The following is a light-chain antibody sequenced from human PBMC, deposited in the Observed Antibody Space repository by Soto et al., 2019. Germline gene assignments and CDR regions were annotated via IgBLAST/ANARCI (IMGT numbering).Light chain of an antibody. CDR1: QSFSSNS. CDR3: QHFGTTPWT. V-gene: IGKV3-20*01. CDR2: GSS. Sequence: DIVLTQSPGTLSVSPGEKATLSCRASQSFSSNSLAWYQQKPGQAPRLLIYGSSSRATGVPDRFSGSGSGTDFTLTINRLEPEDFAVYYGQHFGTTPWTFGQGTKVEFK. J-gene: IGKJ1*01.